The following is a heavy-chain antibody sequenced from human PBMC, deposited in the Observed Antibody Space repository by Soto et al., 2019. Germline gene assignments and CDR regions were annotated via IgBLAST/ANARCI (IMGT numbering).Heavy chain of an antibody. CDR1: GGSISSYY. Sequence: SETLSLTCTCSGGSISSYYWSWIRQPPGKGLEWIGYIYYSGSTNYNPSLKSRVTISVDTSKNQFSLKPSSVTAADTAVYYCARAGGLGAVAVDYWGQGTLVTVS. CDR2: IYYSGST. J-gene: IGHJ4*02. D-gene: IGHD6-19*01. V-gene: IGHV4-59*12. CDR3: ARAGGLGAVAVDY.